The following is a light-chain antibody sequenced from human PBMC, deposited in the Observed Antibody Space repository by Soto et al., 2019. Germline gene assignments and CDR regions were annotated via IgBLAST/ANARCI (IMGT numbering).Light chain of an antibody. J-gene: IGKJ1*01. CDR1: QSVSNNY. V-gene: IGKV3-20*01. Sequence: EIVLTQSPGTLSLSPGERATLSCRASQSVSNNYVAWYQHKPGQAPRLLIDDASRRATDIPDRFSGSGSGTDFTLTISRLELEDFAVYYCQQCATPPLTFGQGTRVDIK. CDR2: DAS. CDR3: QQCATPPLT.